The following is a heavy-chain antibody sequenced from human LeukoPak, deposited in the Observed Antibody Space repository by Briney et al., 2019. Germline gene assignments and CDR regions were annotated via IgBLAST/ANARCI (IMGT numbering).Heavy chain of an antibody. Sequence: GGSLRHSCGASGFTFINAWMSWVRQAPGKGLEWVGRIKSKRDGGTGDYAAPVKGRFTMSRDDSKNTLYLQMNSLKSEDTAVYYCTTGSLTRFTSAEDHWGQGTLVTVSS. D-gene: IGHD4-11*01. CDR3: TTGSLTRFTSAEDH. J-gene: IGHJ4*02. V-gene: IGHV3-15*01. CDR2: IKSKRDGGTG. CDR1: GFTFINAW.